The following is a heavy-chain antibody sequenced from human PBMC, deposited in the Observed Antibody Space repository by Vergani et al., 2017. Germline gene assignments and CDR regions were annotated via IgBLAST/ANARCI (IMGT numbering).Heavy chain of an antibody. V-gene: IGHV3-66*02. CDR3: ARPIAAAANWYFDL. CDR1: GFTVSSNY. Sequence: EVQLLESGGGLIQPGGSLRLSCAASGFTVSSNYMSWVRQAPGKGLEWVSVIYSGGSTYYADSVKGRFTISRDNSKNTLYLQMNSLRAEDTAVYYCARPIAAAANWYFDLWGRGTLVTVSS. CDR2: IYSGGST. J-gene: IGHJ2*01. D-gene: IGHD6-13*01.